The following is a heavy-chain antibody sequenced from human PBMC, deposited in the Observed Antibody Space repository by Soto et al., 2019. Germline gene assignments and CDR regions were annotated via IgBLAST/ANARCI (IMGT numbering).Heavy chain of an antibody. J-gene: IGHJ3*02. CDR2: IKQDGSEK. D-gene: IGHD3-9*01. CDR1: VFTFSNYW. CDR3: LRYFDWLDAFDI. Sequence: GALRLGCAASVFTFSNYWMSWVRQAPGKGLEWVANIKQDGSEKYYVDSVKGRFTISRDNAKNSLYLQMNSLRAEDTAVYYCLRYFDWLDAFDIWGQGTMVTVSS. V-gene: IGHV3-7*01.